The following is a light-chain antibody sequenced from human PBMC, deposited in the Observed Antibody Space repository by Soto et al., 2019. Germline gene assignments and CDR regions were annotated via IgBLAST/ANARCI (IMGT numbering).Light chain of an antibody. Sequence: DIPMTQSPSSLSASLGDRVTISCRASQGIGVYLAWFQQKPGNVPKLLIYATSTLQSGVPSRFSGSGSGTDFTLTISSLQPEDVATYYCQKYNSAPLTFGGGTKVEIK. CDR3: QKYNSAPLT. V-gene: IGKV1-27*01. CDR1: QGIGVY. CDR2: ATS. J-gene: IGKJ4*01.